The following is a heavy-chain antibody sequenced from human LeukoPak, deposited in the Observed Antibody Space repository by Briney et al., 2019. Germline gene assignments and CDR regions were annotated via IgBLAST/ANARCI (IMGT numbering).Heavy chain of an antibody. CDR1: GGSISSGDYY. CDR3: ARVPHRDCSGGSCYTGFDY. Sequence: SQTLSLTCTVSGGSISSGDYYWSWIRQPPGKGLEWIGYIYYSGSTNYNPSLKSRVTISVDTSKNQFSLKLSSVTAADTAVYYCARVPHRDCSGGSCYTGFDYWGQGTLVTVSS. CDR2: IYYSGST. V-gene: IGHV4-61*08. D-gene: IGHD2-15*01. J-gene: IGHJ4*02.